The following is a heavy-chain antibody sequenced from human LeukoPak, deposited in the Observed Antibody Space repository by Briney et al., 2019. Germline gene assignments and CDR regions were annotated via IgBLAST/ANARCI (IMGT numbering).Heavy chain of an antibody. CDR3: ASSAVHYYDSSGT. J-gene: IGHJ5*02. D-gene: IGHD3-22*01. Sequence: GASVKVSCKASGGTFSSYAISWVRQAPGQGLEWMGGIIPIFGTANYAQKFQGRVTITTDESTSTAYMGLSSLRSEDTAVYYCASSAVHYYDSSGTWGQGTLVTVSS. V-gene: IGHV1-69*05. CDR1: GGTFSSYA. CDR2: IIPIFGTA.